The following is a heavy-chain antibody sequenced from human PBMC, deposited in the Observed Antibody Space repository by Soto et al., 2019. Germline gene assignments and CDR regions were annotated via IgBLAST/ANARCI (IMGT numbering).Heavy chain of an antibody. J-gene: IGHJ2*01. D-gene: IGHD3-22*01. V-gene: IGHV4-30-2*01. CDR1: GGSISSGGYS. Sequence: QLQLQESGSGLVKPSQTLSLTCAVSGGSISSGGYSWSWIRQPPGKGLEWIGYIYHSGSTYYNPSLKSRVTISVDRSKNQFSLKLSSVTAADTAVYYCARDSYDSSGYYYRHFDLWGRGTLVTVSS. CDR2: IYHSGST. CDR3: ARDSYDSSGYYYRHFDL.